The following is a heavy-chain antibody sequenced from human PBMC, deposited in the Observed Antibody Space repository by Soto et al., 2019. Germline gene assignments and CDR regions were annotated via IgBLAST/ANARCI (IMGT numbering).Heavy chain of an antibody. CDR1: GGSISTYY. V-gene: IGHV4-59*01. CDR3: ARGLDDCGGDCYLFFY. J-gene: IGHJ1*01. Sequence: ASEALSLTCTVSGGSISTYYWSWIRQPPGKGLEWIGYIYYSGSTNYNPSLKSRVTISGDTSKNQFSLKLSSVTAADTAVYYCARGLDDCGGDCYLFFYWGQGTLVTVSS. CDR2: IYYSGST. D-gene: IGHD2-21*02.